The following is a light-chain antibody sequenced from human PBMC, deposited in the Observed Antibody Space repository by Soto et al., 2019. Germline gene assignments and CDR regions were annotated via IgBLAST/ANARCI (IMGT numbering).Light chain of an antibody. V-gene: IGKV3-15*01. J-gene: IGKJ2*01. Sequence: EIVMTQSPSTLSVSPGERAILSCRASQSVSSNLAWYQQKRGQAPRLLIYGASTRATGIPARFSGSGSGTEFTLTISSLQSEDFAVYYCQQYNNWPPEYTFGQGTKLEIK. CDR2: GAS. CDR1: QSVSSN. CDR3: QQYNNWPPEYT.